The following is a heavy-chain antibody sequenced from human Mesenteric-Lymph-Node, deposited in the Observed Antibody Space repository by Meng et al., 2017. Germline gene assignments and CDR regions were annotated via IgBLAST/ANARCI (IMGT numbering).Heavy chain of an antibody. CDR2: IGTAGDT. V-gene: IGHV3-13*01. D-gene: IGHD3-22*01. CDR1: GFTFSSYD. Sequence: GESLKISCAASGFTFSSYDMHWVRQATGKGLEWVSAIGTAGDTYYPGSVKGRFTISRENAKNSLYLQMNSLRAGDTAVYYCARAALDGYYSSWGQGTLATVSS. J-gene: IGHJ4*02. CDR3: ARAALDGYYSS.